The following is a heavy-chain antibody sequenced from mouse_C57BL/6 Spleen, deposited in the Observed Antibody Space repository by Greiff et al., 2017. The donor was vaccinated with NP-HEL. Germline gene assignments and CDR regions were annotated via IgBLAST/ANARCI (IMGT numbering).Heavy chain of an antibody. CDR3: ARDGYDVDWYFDV. D-gene: IGHD2-2*01. V-gene: IGHV5-6*01. CDR1: GFTFSSYG. CDR2: ISSGGSYT. J-gene: IGHJ1*03. Sequence: EVMLVEPGGDLVKPGGSLKLSCAASGFTFSSYGMSWVRQTPDKRLEWVATISSGGSYTYYPDSVKGRFTISRDNAKNPLYLQMSSLKSEDTAMYYCARDGYDVDWYFDVWGTGTTVTVSS.